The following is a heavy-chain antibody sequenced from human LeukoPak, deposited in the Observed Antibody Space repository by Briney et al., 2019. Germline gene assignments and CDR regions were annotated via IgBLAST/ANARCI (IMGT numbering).Heavy chain of an antibody. J-gene: IGHJ5*01. CDR1: AGSVRSGNYY. CDR3: ARKFDS. V-gene: IGHV4-61*01. CDR2: IYSSGST. Sequence: SATLSLTCTVSAGSVRSGNYYWSWIRQPPGKGLEWIGYIYSSGSTNSNPSLKSRVTISVDTSKNQFSLKLSSVTVADTAVYYCARKFDSWGQGTLVTVSS.